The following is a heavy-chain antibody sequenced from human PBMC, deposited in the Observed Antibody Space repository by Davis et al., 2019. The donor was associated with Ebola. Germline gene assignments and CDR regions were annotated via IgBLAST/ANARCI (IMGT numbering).Heavy chain of an antibody. CDR2: ISYSGST. V-gene: IGHV4-59*12. CDR1: GGSISSYY. J-gene: IGHJ6*02. D-gene: IGHD4-17*01. CDR3: ASGTVKHYGAPLGGLDV. Sequence: MPSETLSLTCTVSGGSISSYYWSWIRQPPGKGLEWIAYISYSGSTNYNPSLKSRITISVDTSKNQFSLKLNSVTAADTAIYYCASGTVKHYGAPLGGLDVWGQGTTVTISS.